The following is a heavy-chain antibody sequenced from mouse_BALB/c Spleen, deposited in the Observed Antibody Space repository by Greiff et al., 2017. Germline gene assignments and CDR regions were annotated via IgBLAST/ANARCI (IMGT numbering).Heavy chain of an antibody. CDR1: GFTFSSFG. J-gene: IGHJ4*01. CDR2: ISSGSSTI. CDR3: ARRAYYRYDVYAMDY. D-gene: IGHD2-14*01. V-gene: IGHV5-17*02. Sequence: DVHLVESGGGLVQPGGSRKLSCAASGFTFSSFGMHWVRQAPEKGLEWVAYISSGSSTIYYADTVKGRFTISRDNPKNTLFLQMTSLRSEDTAMYYCARRAYYRYDVYAMDYWGQGTSVTVSS.